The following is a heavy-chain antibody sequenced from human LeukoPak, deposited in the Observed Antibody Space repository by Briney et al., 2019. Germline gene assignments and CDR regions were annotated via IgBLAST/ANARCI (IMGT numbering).Heavy chain of an antibody. J-gene: IGHJ3*02. CDR1: GVTFSSYA. D-gene: IGHD6-13*01. CDR3: AKDMGYSSSRSDAFDI. CDR2: ISGSGGST. V-gene: IGHV3-23*01. Sequence: GGSLRLSCAASGVTFSSYAMTWVRQAPGKGLEWVSGISGSGGSTWYADSVKGRFTISRDNSKNSLYLQMNSLRTEGTALYYCAKDMGYSSSRSDAFDIWGQGTMVTVSS.